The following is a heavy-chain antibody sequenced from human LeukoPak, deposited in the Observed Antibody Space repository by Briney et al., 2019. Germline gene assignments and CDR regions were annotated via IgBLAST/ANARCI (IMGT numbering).Heavy chain of an antibody. J-gene: IGHJ4*02. CDR2: ISSSTTHI. Sequence: GGSLRLSCAASGFTFSTYSMNWVRQAPGKGLEWVSSISSSTTHIYYADSVKGRFTISRDNAKNSLYLQMNSLRAEDTAVYYCARAVGARFDYWGQGTLVTVSS. CDR3: ARAVGARFDY. D-gene: IGHD1-26*01. CDR1: GFTFSTYS. V-gene: IGHV3-21*01.